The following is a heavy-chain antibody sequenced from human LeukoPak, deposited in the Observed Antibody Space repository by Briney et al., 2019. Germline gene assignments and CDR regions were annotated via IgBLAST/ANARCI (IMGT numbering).Heavy chain of an antibody. D-gene: IGHD3-3*01. CDR1: GFTFSSYE. CDR2: ISISGSTI. CDR3: ARTESVLRFLEWLQDYYGMDV. V-gene: IGHV3-48*03. Sequence: GGSLRLSCAASGFTFSSYEMNWVRQAPGKGLEWVSYISISGSTIYYADSVKGRFTISRDNAKNSLYLQMNSLRAEDTAVYYCARTESVLRFLEWLQDYYGMDVWGQGTTVTVSS. J-gene: IGHJ6*02.